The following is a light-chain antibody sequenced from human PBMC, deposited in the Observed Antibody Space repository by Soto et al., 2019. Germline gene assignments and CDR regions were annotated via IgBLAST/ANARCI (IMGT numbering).Light chain of an antibody. CDR2: KAS. CDR3: QQYNSYPFP. Sequence: DIQMTQSPSTLSASVGDRVTITSRASQSISSWLAWYQQKPGKAPKLLIYKASSLESGVPSRFSGSGSGTELTLTISSLQPDDFATYYCQQYNSYPFPFGQGTKLEIK. V-gene: IGKV1-5*03. CDR1: QSISSW. J-gene: IGKJ2*01.